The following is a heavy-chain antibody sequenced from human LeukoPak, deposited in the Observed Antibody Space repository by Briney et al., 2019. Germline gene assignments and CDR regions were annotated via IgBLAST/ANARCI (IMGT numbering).Heavy chain of an antibody. J-gene: IGHJ4*02. CDR2: IIPFFAIV. CDR3: VRDSLTSGYYFY. D-gene: IGHD3-22*01. Sequence: SVKVSCKASGGTFSSYTINWVRQAPGQGLEWMGRIIPFFAIVNHAQNFRGRVTITADKSTGTAYMELSSLRSEDTAVYYCVRDSLTSGYYFYWGQGTLVTVSS. CDR1: GGTFSSYT. V-gene: IGHV1-69*04.